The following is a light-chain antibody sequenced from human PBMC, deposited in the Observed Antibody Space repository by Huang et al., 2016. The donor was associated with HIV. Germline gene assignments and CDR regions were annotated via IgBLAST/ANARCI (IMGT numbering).Light chain of an antibody. CDR3: QQYGT. V-gene: IGKV3-20*01. Sequence: DIVLTQSPGTLSLSPGERATLSCRASQSVSSNYLAWYQQKPGQAPRLLIYGASSRATGIPDRFSGSGSGTDFTLTISRLEPEDFAVYYCQQYGTFGGGTKVEIK. J-gene: IGKJ4*01. CDR1: QSVSSNY. CDR2: GAS.